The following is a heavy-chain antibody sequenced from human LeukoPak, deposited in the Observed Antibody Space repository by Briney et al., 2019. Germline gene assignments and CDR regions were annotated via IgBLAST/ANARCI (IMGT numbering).Heavy chain of an antibody. V-gene: IGHV3-33*08. Sequence: TGGSLRLSCAASGFTFSNACMSWVRQAPGKGLEWVAVIWYDETNKYHADSVKGRFTISRDNSKNTLYLQMNSLRAEDTAVYYCARDYSTTWSYGMDVWGQGTTVTVSS. J-gene: IGHJ6*02. D-gene: IGHD2-2*01. CDR3: ARDYSTTWSYGMDV. CDR2: IWYDETNK. CDR1: GFTFSNAC.